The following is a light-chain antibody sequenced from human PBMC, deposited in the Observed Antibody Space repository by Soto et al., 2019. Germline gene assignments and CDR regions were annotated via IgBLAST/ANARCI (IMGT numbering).Light chain of an antibody. CDR1: QSISSW. CDR3: QQYNSYPLT. Sequence: DIQMTQSPSTLSASVGDRVTITCRASQSISSWLAWYQQKPGKAPKLLIYKASSLESGVPSRFSGSGSGTEYTLSISSLQPDDFATYYCQQYNSYPLTFGGGTKVEIK. J-gene: IGKJ4*01. CDR2: KAS. V-gene: IGKV1-5*03.